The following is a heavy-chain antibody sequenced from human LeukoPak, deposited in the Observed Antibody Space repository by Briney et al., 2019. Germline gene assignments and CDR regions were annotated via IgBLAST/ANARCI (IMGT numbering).Heavy chain of an antibody. D-gene: IGHD3-10*01. CDR2: ISAYNGNT. J-gene: IGHJ3*02. CDR3: ARADYYGSGRASAFDI. V-gene: IGHV1-18*01. Sequence: ASVTVSCKASNYTFTIYSISWVRQAPGQGLEWMGWISAYNGNTNYAQNLQGRVTMTTDTSTSTAYMELRSLSSDDTAVYYCARADYYGSGRASAFDIWGQGTMVTVSS. CDR1: NYTFTIYS.